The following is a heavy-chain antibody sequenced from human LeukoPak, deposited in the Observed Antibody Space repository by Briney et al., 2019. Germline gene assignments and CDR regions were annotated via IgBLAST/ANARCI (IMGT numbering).Heavy chain of an antibody. V-gene: IGHV4-59*01. J-gene: IGHJ3*02. Sequence: SETLSLTCTVSGGSISSYYWSWIRQPPGKGLEWIGYIYYSGSTNYNPSLKSRVTISVDTSKNQFSLKLSSVTAADTAVYYCARAPRYYDYVWGSFQGAFDIWGQGTMVTVSS. CDR1: GGSISSYY. D-gene: IGHD3-16*01. CDR2: IYYSGST. CDR3: ARAPRYYDYVWGSFQGAFDI.